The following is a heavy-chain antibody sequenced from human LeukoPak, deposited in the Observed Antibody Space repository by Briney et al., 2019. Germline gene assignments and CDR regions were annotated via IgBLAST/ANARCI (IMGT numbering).Heavy chain of an antibody. V-gene: IGHV3-21*01. D-gene: IGHD2-15*01. CDR3: ARGPQFCSGGSCIGYYFDY. CDR1: GFTFSRYS. Sequence: GGSLRLSCAASGFTFSRYSMNWVRQPPGKGLEWVSSISASGSHIYYADSVKGRFSISRDSARNSVYVQMSSLRAEDTAVYYCARGPQFCSGGSCIGYYFDYWGQGALVTVSS. J-gene: IGHJ4*02. CDR2: ISASGSHI.